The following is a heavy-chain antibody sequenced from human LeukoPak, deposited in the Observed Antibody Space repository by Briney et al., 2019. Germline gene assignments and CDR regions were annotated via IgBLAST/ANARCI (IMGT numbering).Heavy chain of an antibody. J-gene: IGHJ4*02. CDR1: RFTFDDYG. Sequence: GGSLRLAWAAARFTFDDYGISWVRQAAGKVMEWVCGLNRNGDITGYADSVKGRFIISSDNVKNSLYLHMSSLRVEDTAVYFCGGLRSLDQWGQGTLVTVSS. CDR3: GGLRSLDQ. D-gene: IGHD5-24*01. V-gene: IGHV3-20*04. CDR2: LNRNGDIT.